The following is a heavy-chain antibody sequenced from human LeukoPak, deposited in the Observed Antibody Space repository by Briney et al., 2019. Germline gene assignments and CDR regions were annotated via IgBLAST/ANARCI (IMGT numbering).Heavy chain of an antibody. CDR2: INHSGST. CDR1: GGSLSDYY. Sequence: TQSLTYPLYGGSLSDYYWSWMRQPPAKGRDWIGEINHSGSTNYNPSLNSRVTISVDTSKNQFSLKLSSVTAADTAVYYCARGPHTGVNYDDSSGYYYWGQGTLVTVSS. D-gene: IGHD3-22*01. V-gene: IGHV4-34*01. CDR3: ARGPHTGVNYDDSSGYYY. J-gene: IGHJ4*02.